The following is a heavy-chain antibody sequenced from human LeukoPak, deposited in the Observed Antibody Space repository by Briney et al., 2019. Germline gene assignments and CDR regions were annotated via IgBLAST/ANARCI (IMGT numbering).Heavy chain of an antibody. CDR2: ISYDGSNK. Sequence: GRSLRLSCAASGFTFSSYGMHWVRQAPGKGLEWVAVISYDGSNKYYADSVKGRFTISRDNSKHTLYLQMNSLRAEDTAVYYCANHPNGDIVATMTWGQGTLVTVSS. J-gene: IGHJ5*02. CDR1: GFTFSSYG. D-gene: IGHD5-12*01. CDR3: ANHPNGDIVATMT. V-gene: IGHV3-30*18.